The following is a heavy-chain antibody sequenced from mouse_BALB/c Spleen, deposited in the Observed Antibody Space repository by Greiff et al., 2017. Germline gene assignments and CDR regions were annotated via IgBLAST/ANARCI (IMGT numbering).Heavy chain of an antibody. Sequence: QVQLQQSGPELVKPGASVKISCKASGYAFSSSWMNWVKQRPGQGLEWIGRIYPGDGDTNYNGKFKGKATLTADKSSSTAYMQLSSLTSVDSAVYFCARWLLPYYAMDYWGQGTSVTVSS. D-gene: IGHD2-3*01. V-gene: IGHV1-82*01. CDR1: GYAFSSSW. CDR2: IYPGDGDT. CDR3: ARWLLPYYAMDY. J-gene: IGHJ4*01.